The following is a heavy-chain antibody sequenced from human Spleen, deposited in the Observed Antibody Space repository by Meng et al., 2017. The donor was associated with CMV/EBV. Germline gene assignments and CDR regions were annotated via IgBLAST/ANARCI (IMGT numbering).Heavy chain of an antibody. V-gene: IGHV3-23*01. CDR2: ISGGGGNT. CDR3: ARTGEGPAAPPAEYFQY. J-gene: IGHJ1*01. Sequence: GESLKISCAASGFTFSSYAMSWVRQAPGKGLEWVSSISGGGGNTYYADSVKGRFIISRDTSMNTLHLQMNSLRAEDTAVYYCARTGEGPAAPPAEYFQYWGQGTPVTVSS. D-gene: IGHD1/OR15-1a*01. CDR1: GFTFSSYA.